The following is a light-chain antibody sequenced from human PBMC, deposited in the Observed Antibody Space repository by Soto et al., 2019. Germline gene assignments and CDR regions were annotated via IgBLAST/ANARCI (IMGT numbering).Light chain of an antibody. CDR2: GAS. CDR3: QQYATSPTT. CDR1: QSVSSSY. Sequence: NVLTQSPGTLSLSPWERATLSCRASQSVSSSYLAWYQHKPGQAPRFLIYGASTRATGIPDRFSGSGSGTDFTLTISRLEPEDFAVYYCQQYATSPTTFGQGTKVDIK. J-gene: IGKJ1*01. V-gene: IGKV3-20*01.